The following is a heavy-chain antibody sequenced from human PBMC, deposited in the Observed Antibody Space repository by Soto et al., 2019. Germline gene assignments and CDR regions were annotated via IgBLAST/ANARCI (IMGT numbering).Heavy chain of an antibody. CDR2: ISYDGSNK. Sequence: GGSLRLSCAASGFTFRSYGVHWVRQAPGKGLEWVAVISYDGSNKYYADSVKGRFTISRDNSKNTLYLQMNSLRAEDTAVYYCAKDAWELSTTSLDYWGQGTLVTVSS. V-gene: IGHV3-30*18. D-gene: IGHD1-26*01. CDR1: GFTFRSYG. CDR3: AKDAWELSTTSLDY. J-gene: IGHJ4*02.